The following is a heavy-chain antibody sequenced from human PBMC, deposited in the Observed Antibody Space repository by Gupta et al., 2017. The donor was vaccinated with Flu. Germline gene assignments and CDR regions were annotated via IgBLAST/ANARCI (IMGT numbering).Heavy chain of an antibody. J-gene: IGHJ4*02. V-gene: IGHV3-23*01. D-gene: IGHD6-19*01. CDR2: ISESGGST. CDR3: AKHEGSD. CDR1: GFTFSNYV. Sequence: EVQLLESGGGLVQPGGSLRLSCAASGFTFSNYVMTWVRQTPGKGLEWVSGISESGGSTYYADSVKGRFTISRDNSKNTLYLQMNSLTVDDTAVYYCAKHEGSDWGQGTLVTVSS.